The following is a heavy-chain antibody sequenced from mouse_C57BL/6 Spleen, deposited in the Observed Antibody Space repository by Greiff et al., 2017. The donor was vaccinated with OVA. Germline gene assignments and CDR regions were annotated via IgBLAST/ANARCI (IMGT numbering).Heavy chain of an antibody. D-gene: IGHD2-4*01. Sequence: DVKLVESGPGLVKPSQSLSLTCSVTGYSITSGYYWHWIRQFPGNKLEWMGYISYDGSNNYNPSLKNRISITRDTSENQLFLKLNSVTTEDTATDYGARCDYYDSGGADWGQGTLVTVSA. J-gene: IGHJ3*01. CDR1: GYSITSGYY. V-gene: IGHV3-6*01. CDR3: ARCDYYDSGGAD. CDR2: ISYDGSN.